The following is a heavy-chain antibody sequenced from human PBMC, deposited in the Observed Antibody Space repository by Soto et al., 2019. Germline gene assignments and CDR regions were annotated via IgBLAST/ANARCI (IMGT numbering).Heavy chain of an antibody. J-gene: IGHJ6*03. D-gene: IGHD6-19*01. CDR1: GYSFTNYG. CDR3: ARDRGGAPPLAGNTHYYYYQDV. V-gene: IGHV1-18*01. CDR2: ISAYNGDT. Sequence: QDQLVQSGGEVKKPGASVKVSCKASGYSFTNYGITWVRQAPGQGFEWMGWISAYNGDTNYAQKLQGRVTMTTDASTSTAYLELRGPRSDDTAVYYCARDRGGAPPLAGNTHYYYYQDVWGKGTTVTVSS.